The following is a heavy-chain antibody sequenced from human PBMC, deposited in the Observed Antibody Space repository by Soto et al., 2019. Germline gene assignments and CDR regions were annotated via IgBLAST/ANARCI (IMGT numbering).Heavy chain of an antibody. CDR2: IYYRSKWFH. CDR3: ARVHCSAGTCLDGLDF. V-gene: IGHV6-1*01. J-gene: IGHJ6*02. D-gene: IGHD2-15*01. Sequence: SQTLSLTCVISGDSVSSNGACWKWIRQSPSRGLQWLGRIYYRSKWFHDYAASVESRMAINPDTSRNQFSLQLNYVTPEDTAVYYCARVHCSAGTCLDGLDFWGQGTTVTVSS. CDR1: GDSVSSNGAC.